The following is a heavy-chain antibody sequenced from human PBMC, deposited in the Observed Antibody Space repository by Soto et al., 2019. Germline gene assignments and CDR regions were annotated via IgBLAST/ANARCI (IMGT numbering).Heavy chain of an antibody. CDR1: GFPFNFYS. CDR2: ITSTSSAV. J-gene: IGHJ6*02. D-gene: IGHD1-26*01. CDR3: AKGAELRYYYYGMDV. Sequence: QPGGSLRLSCTASGFPFNFYSMNWVRQAPGKGLEWISYITSTSSAVNYADSVRGRFTISRDNGAQSVFLHMNSLRDEDTAVYYCAKGAELRYYYYGMDVWGQGNTVTVSS. V-gene: IGHV3-48*02.